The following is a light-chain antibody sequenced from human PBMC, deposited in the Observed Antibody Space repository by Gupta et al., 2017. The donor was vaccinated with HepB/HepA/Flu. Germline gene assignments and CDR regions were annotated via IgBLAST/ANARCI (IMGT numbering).Light chain of an antibody. CDR1: QDINTD. Sequence: AIQMTQSPSSLSASVGDRVTITCRASQDINTDLSWYQQAPGKAPKILISAASNLQSGVPSRFTGSGSGTEFALTISSLRPEDLATYYCHQYDSYPLTFGQGAKVEIK. CDR3: HQYDSYPLT. J-gene: IGKJ1*01. V-gene: IGKV1-6*01. CDR2: AAS.